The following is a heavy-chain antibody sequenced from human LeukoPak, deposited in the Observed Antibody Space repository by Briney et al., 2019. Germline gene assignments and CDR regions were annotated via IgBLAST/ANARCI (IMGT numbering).Heavy chain of an antibody. CDR1: GYTFTSFH. Sequence: ASAKVSCKASGYTFTSFHMHWVRQAPGQGLEWMGIINPSGGGTSYPQKFQGRVTMTRDTSTSTVYMELSSLRSEDTAVYYCARAPHSSAGDNFDYWGLGTLVTVSS. D-gene: IGHD2-15*01. J-gene: IGHJ4*02. CDR2: INPSGGGT. CDR3: ARAPHSSAGDNFDY. V-gene: IGHV1-46*01.